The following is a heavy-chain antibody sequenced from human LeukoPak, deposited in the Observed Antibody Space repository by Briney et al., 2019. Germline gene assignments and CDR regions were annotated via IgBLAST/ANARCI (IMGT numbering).Heavy chain of an antibody. D-gene: IGHD2-2*01. CDR2: ISAYNGDT. J-gene: IGHJ4*02. V-gene: IGHV1-18*01. Sequence: VASVKVSCKASGGTFSSCAISWVRQAPGQGLEWMGWISAYNGDTNYAQKLQGRVTMTTDTSTSTAYMELRSLRSDDTAVYYCARYCSSTSCYVSLGLFDYWGQGTLVTVSS. CDR1: GGTFSSCA. CDR3: ARYCSSTSCYVSLGLFDY.